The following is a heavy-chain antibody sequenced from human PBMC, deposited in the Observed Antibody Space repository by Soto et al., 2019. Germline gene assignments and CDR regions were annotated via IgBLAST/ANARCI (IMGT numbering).Heavy chain of an antibody. CDR1: GFTFSRDA. Sequence: GGSLILSCAASGFTFSRDAIHWVRQAPGKGLEWVAVISYDGNNQYYEDSVKGRFTISRDNSKNTVSLQMNSLRAEDTAVYHCAKNRVVAGIGEFVFWGQGTLVTVSS. V-gene: IGHV3-30*18. J-gene: IGHJ5*01. CDR3: AKNRVVAGIGEFVF. D-gene: IGHD6-19*01. CDR2: ISYDGNNQ.